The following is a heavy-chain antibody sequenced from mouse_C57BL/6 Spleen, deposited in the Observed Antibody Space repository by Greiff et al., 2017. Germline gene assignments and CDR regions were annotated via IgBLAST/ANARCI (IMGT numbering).Heavy chain of an antibody. CDR1: GYTFTTYP. V-gene: IGHV1-47*01. D-gene: IGHD1-1*01. CDR2: FHPYNDDT. CDR3: ATGGYYYGSSPFAY. Sequence: VQLVESGAELVKPGASVKMSCKASGYTFTTYPIEWMKQNHGKSLEWIGNFHPYNDDTKYNEKFKGKATLTVEKSSSTVYLELSRLTSDDSAVYYCATGGYYYGSSPFAYWGQGTLVTVSA. J-gene: IGHJ3*01.